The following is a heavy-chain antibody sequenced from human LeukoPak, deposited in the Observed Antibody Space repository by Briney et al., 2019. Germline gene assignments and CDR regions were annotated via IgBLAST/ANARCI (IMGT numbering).Heavy chain of an antibody. D-gene: IGHD2-2*01. Sequence: ASVKVSCKASEYTFINYALHWVRQAPGQRLEWMGWINAGNGDTRYSQRFQGRVTITRDTSVSTVDMELSSLRSEDMAVYYCARGYCSSTSCQYYFDYWGQGTLVTVSS. CDR1: EYTFINYA. CDR3: ARGYCSSTSCQYYFDY. V-gene: IGHV1-3*01. J-gene: IGHJ4*02. CDR2: INAGNGDT.